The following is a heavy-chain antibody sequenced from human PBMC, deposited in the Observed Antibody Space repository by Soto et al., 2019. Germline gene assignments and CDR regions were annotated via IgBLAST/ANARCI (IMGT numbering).Heavy chain of an antibody. CDR3: ARVAWGSYRYNWFDP. J-gene: IGHJ5*02. CDR1: GGSFSGYY. CDR2: GNHSGST. D-gene: IGHD3-16*02. Sequence: QVQLQQWGAGLLKPSETLSLTCAVYGGSFSGYYWSWIRQPPGKGLEWIGEGNHSGSTNYNSSLKSRVTISVDTSKNQFSLKLSAVTAADTAVYYCARVAWGSYRYNWFDPWGQGTLVTVSS. V-gene: IGHV4-34*01.